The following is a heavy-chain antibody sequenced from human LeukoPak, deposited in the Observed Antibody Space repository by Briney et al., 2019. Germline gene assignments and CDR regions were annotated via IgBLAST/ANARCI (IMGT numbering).Heavy chain of an antibody. CDR3: ARDVGGREGLDY. J-gene: IGHJ4*02. V-gene: IGHV4-59*01. CDR1: GGSISSYY. D-gene: IGHD2-15*01. Sequence: SETLSLTCTVSGGSISSYYWSWIRQPPGKGLEWIGYIYYSGSTNYNPSLKSRVTISVATSRNQFSLKLSSVTAADTAVYYCARDVGGREGLDYWGQGTLVTVSS. CDR2: IYYSGST.